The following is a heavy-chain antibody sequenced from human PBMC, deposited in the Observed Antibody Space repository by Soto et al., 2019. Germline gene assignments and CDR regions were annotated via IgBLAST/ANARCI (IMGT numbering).Heavy chain of an antibody. CDR2: MNPNSGNP. CDR3: ARGGYCSTNGCWNFDH. D-gene: IGHD2-2*01. V-gene: IGHV1-8*01. CDR1: GYPFTRYD. Sequence: ASVKVSCTAAGYPFTRYDIHWVRQATGQGLEWMGWMNPNSGNPGYAQKFQGRVTMTRNTSISTAYMELSSLRSEDTAVYYSARGGYCSTNGCWNFDHWGHGTLVTVSS. J-gene: IGHJ4*01.